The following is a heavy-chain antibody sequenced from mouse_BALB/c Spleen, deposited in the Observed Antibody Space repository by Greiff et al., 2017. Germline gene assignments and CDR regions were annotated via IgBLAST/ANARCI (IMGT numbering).Heavy chain of an antibody. Sequence: EVQLQQSGAELVKPGASVKLSCTASGFNIKDTYMHWVKQRPEQGLEWIGRIDPANGNTKYDPKFQGKATITADTSSNTAYLQLSSLTSEDTAVYYCAPSTMITTDYYAMDYWGQGTSVTVSS. J-gene: IGHJ4*01. CDR2: IDPANGNT. D-gene: IGHD2-4*01. V-gene: IGHV14-3*02. CDR1: GFNIKDTY. CDR3: APSTMITTDYYAMDY.